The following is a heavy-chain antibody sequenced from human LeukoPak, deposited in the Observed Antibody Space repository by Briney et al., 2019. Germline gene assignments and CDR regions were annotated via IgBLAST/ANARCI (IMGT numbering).Heavy chain of an antibody. CDR2: IYYSGST. Sequence: PSETLSLTCTVSGGSISSYYWSSIRQPPGKGLEWIGYIYYSGSTNYNPSLKSRVTISVDTSKNQFSLKLSSVTAADTAVYYCARGFGELSHWGQGTLVTVSS. CDR3: ARGFGELSH. CDR1: GGSISSYY. D-gene: IGHD3-16*02. V-gene: IGHV4-59*01. J-gene: IGHJ4*02.